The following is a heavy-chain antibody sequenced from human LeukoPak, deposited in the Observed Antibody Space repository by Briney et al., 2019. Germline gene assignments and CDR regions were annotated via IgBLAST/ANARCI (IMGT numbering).Heavy chain of an antibody. V-gene: IGHV3-30*02. CDR1: GSTFSSYG. CDR2: IRYDGSNK. Sequence: PGGSLRLSCAASGSTFSSYGMHWVRQAPGKGLEWVAFIRYDGSNKYYADSVKGRFTISRDNSKNTLYLQMNSLRAEDTAVYYCAKARYRYCSSTSCPPDYWGQGTLVTVSS. CDR3: AKARYRYCSSTSCPPDY. J-gene: IGHJ4*02. D-gene: IGHD2-2*01.